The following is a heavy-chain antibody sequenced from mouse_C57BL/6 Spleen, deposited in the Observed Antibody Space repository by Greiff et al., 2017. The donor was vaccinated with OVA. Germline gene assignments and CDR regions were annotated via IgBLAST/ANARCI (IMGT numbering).Heavy chain of an antibody. V-gene: IGHV5-17*01. CDR3: ARERFAY. J-gene: IGHJ3*01. CDR2: ISSGSSTI. CDR1: GFTFSDYG. Sequence: EVQGVESGGGLVKPGGSLKLSCAASGFTFSDYGMHWVRQAPEKGLEWVAYISSGSSTIYYADTVKGRFTISRDNAKNTLFRQMTSLRSEDTAMYYCARERFAYWGQGTLVTVSA.